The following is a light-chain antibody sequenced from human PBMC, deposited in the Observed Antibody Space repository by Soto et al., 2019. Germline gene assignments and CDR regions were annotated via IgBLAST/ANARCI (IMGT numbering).Light chain of an antibody. V-gene: IGKV1-9*01. CDR2: AAS. CDR3: QQLNSYPPGT. J-gene: IGKJ2*01. Sequence: IQLTPSPSSLSASVGDRVTITCRASQGISSYLAWYQQKPGKAPKLLLYAASTLHSGVPSRFSGSGSGTDFTLTISSLQPEDFATYYCQQLNSYPPGTFGQGTKLEIK. CDR1: QGISSY.